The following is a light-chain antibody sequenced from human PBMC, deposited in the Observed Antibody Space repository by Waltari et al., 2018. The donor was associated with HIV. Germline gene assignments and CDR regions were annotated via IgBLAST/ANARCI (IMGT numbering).Light chain of an antibody. Sequence: EIVMTQYPATLSVSQGESATLSCRASQSVSSNLAWYQQKPGQAPRLLIYGASTRATGIPARFSGSGSGTEFTLTISSLQSEDFAVYYCQQYNNWPPLTFGGGTKVEIK. J-gene: IGKJ4*01. CDR1: QSVSSN. V-gene: IGKV3-15*01. CDR2: GAS. CDR3: QQYNNWPPLT.